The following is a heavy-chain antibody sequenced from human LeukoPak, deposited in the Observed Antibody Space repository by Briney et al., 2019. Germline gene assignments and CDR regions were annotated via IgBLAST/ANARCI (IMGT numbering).Heavy chain of an antibody. D-gene: IGHD2-2*01. Sequence: PGGSLRLSCAASGFIVSTNYMTWVRQAPGKGLEWVSVLYSGGSTYYADSAKGRFTISRDNSKNTLYLQMNSLRAEDTAVYYCARQYCSRTSCYYAIDVWGPGTTVTVS. CDR3: ARQYCSRTSCYYAIDV. CDR2: LYSGGST. J-gene: IGHJ6*02. V-gene: IGHV3-53*01. CDR1: GFIVSTNY.